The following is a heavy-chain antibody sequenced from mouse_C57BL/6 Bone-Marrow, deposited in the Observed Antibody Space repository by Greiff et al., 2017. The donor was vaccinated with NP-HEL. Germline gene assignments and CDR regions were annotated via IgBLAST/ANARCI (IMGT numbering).Heavy chain of an antibody. CDR2: INPGSGGT. Sequence: QVQLQQSGAELVRPGTSVKVSCTASGYAFTNYLIEWVKQRPGQGLEWIGVINPGSGGTNYNEKFQGKATLTADKSSSTAYMQLSSLTSEDSAVYYCARGRDHPWFADWGQGTLVTVSA. CDR1: GYAFTNYL. CDR3: ARGRDHPWFAD. J-gene: IGHJ3*01. V-gene: IGHV1-54*01.